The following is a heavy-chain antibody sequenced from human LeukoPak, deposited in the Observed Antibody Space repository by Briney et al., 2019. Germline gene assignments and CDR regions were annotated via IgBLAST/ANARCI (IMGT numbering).Heavy chain of an antibody. J-gene: IGHJ4*02. CDR1: GYTFTSYY. CDR2: ISAYNGNT. CDR3: ARFNTIAAAQI. V-gene: IGHV1-18*04. Sequence: ASVKVSCKASGYTFTSYYMHWVRQAPGQGLEWMGWISAYNGNTNYAQKLQGRVTMTTDTSTSTAYMELRSLRSDDTAVYYCARFNTIAAAQIWGQGTLVTVSS. D-gene: IGHD6-13*01.